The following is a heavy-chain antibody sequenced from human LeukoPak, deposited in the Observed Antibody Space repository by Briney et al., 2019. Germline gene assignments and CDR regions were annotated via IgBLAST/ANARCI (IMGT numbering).Heavy chain of an antibody. CDR1: GYTFTSYG. CDR3: ARERGYDYVWGALGRFDY. D-gene: IGHD3-16*01. CDR2: ISAYNGNT. V-gene: IGHV1-18*01. Sequence: GASVKVSCKASGYTFTSYGISWVRQAPGQGLEWMGWISAYNGNTNYAQKLQGRVTMTTDTSTSTAYMELRSLRSDDTAVYYCARERGYDYVWGALGRFDYWGQGTLVTVSS. J-gene: IGHJ4*02.